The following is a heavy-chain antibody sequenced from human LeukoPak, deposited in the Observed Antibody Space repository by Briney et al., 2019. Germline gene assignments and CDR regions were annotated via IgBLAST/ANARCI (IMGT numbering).Heavy chain of an antibody. V-gene: IGHV3-48*01. D-gene: IGHD2-15*01. J-gene: IGHJ6*03. CDR3: ARDVKYCSGGNCYDYYYYYMDV. CDR2: ISSSSSTI. Sequence: GGSLRLSCAASGFTFSSYSMNWVRQAPGKGLEWVSYISSSSSTIYYADSVKGRFTISRDNAKNSLYLQMNSLRAEDTAVYYRARDVKYCSGGNCYDYYYYYMDVWGKGTTVTVSS. CDR1: GFTFSSYS.